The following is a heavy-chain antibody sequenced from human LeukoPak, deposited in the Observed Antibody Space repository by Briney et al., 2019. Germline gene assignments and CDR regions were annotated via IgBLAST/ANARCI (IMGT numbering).Heavy chain of an antibody. CDR1: GGSINSYY. D-gene: IGHD2-21*02. Sequence: SETLSLTCTVSGGSINSYYWSWIRQPPGKGLEWIGYIYYSGSTNYNPSLKSRVTISVDTSKNQFSLKLSSVTAADTAVYYCARDRMGYCGGDCYSEAYYYYYYGMDVWGQGTTVTVSS. CDR2: IYYSGST. CDR3: ARDRMGYCGGDCYSEAYYYYYYGMDV. J-gene: IGHJ6*02. V-gene: IGHV4-59*01.